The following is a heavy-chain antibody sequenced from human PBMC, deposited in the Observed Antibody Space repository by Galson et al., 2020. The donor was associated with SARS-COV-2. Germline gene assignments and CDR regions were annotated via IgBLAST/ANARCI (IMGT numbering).Heavy chain of an antibody. D-gene: IGHD3-10*01. J-gene: IGHJ6*02. CDR3: ARDAGGYFYYAMDV. Sequence: SVKGRFAISRDGSKNTVSLQMDNLRGEDTAVYYCARDAGGYFYYAMDVWGQGTTVTVSS. V-gene: IGHV3-30*09.